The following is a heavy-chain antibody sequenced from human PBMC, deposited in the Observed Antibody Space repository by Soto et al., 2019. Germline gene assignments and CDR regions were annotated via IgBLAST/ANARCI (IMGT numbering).Heavy chain of an antibody. V-gene: IGHV5-51*01. D-gene: IGHD1-1*01. J-gene: IGHJ4*02. CDR3: WRQGTEFDF. CDR2: IYPSDSDT. Sequence: GESLKISCRGSGYNFATYWIGWVRQVPGKGLEWMGIIYPSDSDTKYSPSFEGQVTISVDKSVSTACLQWSSLKASDSAIYYCWRQGTEFDFGAQGTLVAVSS. CDR1: GYNFATYW.